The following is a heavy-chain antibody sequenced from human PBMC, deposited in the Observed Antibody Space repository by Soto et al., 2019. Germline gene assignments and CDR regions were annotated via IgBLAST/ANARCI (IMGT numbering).Heavy chain of an antibody. J-gene: IGHJ4*02. Sequence: ASVKVSCKASGYTFSSYAMHWVRQAPGQRLEWMGWINAGYGNTKSSQKFQERVTISRDTSASTAYMELTSLRSEDTAVSYCARDTGDGTFDFWGQGTLVTVSS. CDR3: ARDTGDGTFDF. CDR1: GYTFSSYA. D-gene: IGHD7-27*01. V-gene: IGHV1-3*01. CDR2: INAGYGNT.